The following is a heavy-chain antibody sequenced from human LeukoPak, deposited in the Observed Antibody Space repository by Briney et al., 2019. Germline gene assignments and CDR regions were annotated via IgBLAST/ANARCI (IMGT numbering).Heavy chain of an antibody. CDR1: GGSISSSSYY. CDR2: IYYSGST. CDR3: ARRPWDFWSGYYT. V-gene: IGHV4-39*01. Sequence: SETLSLTCTVSGGSISSSSYYWGWIRQPPGKGLEWIGSIYYSGSTYYNPSLKSRVTISVDTSKNQFSLKLSSVTAADTAVYYCARRPWDFWSGYYTGGQGTLVSVSS. D-gene: IGHD3-3*01. J-gene: IGHJ4*02.